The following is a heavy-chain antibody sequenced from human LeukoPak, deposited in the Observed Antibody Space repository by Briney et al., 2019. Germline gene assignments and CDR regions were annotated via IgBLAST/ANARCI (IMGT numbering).Heavy chain of an antibody. V-gene: IGHV2-5*02. CDR3: AHSWEYSSALNHDAFDI. D-gene: IGHD6-19*01. CDR1: GFSLSTSGVG. Sequence: ESGPTLLKPTPTLTLTCTFSGFSLSTSGVGVGWIRQPPGKALEWLSLIYWDDDKRYSPSLKSRLTITKDTSKNQVVLTMTNMDPVDTATYYCAHSWEYSSALNHDAFDIWGQGTMVTVSS. J-gene: IGHJ3*02. CDR2: IYWDDDK.